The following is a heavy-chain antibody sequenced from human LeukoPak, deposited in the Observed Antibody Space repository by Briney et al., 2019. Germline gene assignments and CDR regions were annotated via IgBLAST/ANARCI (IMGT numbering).Heavy chain of an antibody. CDR3: ARARRYYYDSSGYYSFDY. CDR2: IIPIFGTA. CDR1: GGTFSSYA. D-gene: IGHD3-22*01. V-gene: IGHV1-69*05. Sequence: SVKVSCKASGGTFSSYAISWVRQAPGQGLEWMGGIIPIFGTANYAQKFQGRVTITTDESTSTAYMELSSLRSEDTAVYYCARARRYYYDSSGYYSFDYWGQGILVIVSS. J-gene: IGHJ4*02.